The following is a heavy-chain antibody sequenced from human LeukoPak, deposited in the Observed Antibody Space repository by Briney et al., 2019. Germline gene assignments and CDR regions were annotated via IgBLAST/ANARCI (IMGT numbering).Heavy chain of an antibody. CDR1: GGSISSTTYY. CDR3: AREGEYYFDY. D-gene: IGHD3-16*01. CDR2: IYYSGNT. J-gene: IGHJ4*02. V-gene: IGHV4-39*07. Sequence: SETLSLTCTVSGGSISSTTYYWGWIRQPPGKGLEWIGSIYYSGNTYHNPSLKSRVTISVDTSKNQFSLKLSSVTAADTAVYYCAREGEYYFDYWGQGTLVTVSS.